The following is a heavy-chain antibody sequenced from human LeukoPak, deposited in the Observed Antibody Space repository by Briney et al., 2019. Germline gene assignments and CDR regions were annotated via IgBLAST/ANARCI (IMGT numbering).Heavy chain of an antibody. D-gene: IGHD3-22*01. CDR3: TKDWSSSGDSSSCYY. Sequence: ASVKVCCKASGDTFSSYAISWVREAPGQGIGWVGGIIPIFGTGNYAQNFQGRVTITADESTSTAYMELNSLRSDDTAVYYRTKDWSSSGDSSSCYYWGQGTLVTVSS. J-gene: IGHJ4*02. CDR2: IIPIFGTG. CDR1: GDTFSSYA. V-gene: IGHV1-69*13.